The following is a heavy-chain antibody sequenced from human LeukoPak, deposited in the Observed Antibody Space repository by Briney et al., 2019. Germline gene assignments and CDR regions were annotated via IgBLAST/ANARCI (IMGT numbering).Heavy chain of an antibody. CDR3: ARRASVTTRYWYFDL. D-gene: IGHD4-17*01. J-gene: IGHJ2*01. CDR2: ISTNDRTI. CDR1: GFTFSDYY. V-gene: IGHV3-11*04. Sequence: GGSLRLSCAASGFTFSDYYMNWIRQVPGKGLEWVSYISTNDRTIRYADSVKGRFSISRDNANNSLYLQMKSLRAEDTAVYYCARRASVTTRYWYFDLWGRGTLNTVSS.